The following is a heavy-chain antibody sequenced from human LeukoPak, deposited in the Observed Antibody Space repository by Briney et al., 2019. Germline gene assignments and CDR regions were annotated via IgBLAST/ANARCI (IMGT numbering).Heavy chain of an antibody. CDR3: ATPYCSSISCLDVFNM. J-gene: IGHJ3*02. D-gene: IGHD2-2*01. Sequence: SETLSLTCNVSGVSFSDGRYYWTWIRQHPGKGLEWIGYKYYSGSAKCNPSLKSRLTISIDTSKNQFSLHLSSVTAADTATYYCATPYCSSISCLDVFNMWGQGTRVTVSS. CDR2: KYYSGSA. CDR1: GVSFSDGRYY. V-gene: IGHV4-31*03.